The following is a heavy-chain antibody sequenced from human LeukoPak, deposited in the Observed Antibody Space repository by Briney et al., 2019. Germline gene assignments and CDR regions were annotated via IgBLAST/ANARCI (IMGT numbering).Heavy chain of an antibody. V-gene: IGHV3-49*04. J-gene: IGHJ6*02. CDR3: TRYGDYFGNYYYYGMDV. CDR1: GFTFWDYA. CDR2: IRSKAYGGTT. D-gene: IGHD4-17*01. Sequence: AGGSLRLSCTASGFTFWDYAMSWVRQAPGKGVEWGGFIRSKAYGGTTEYAASVKGRFTISRDDSKSIAYLQMNSLKTEDTAVYYCTRYGDYFGNYYYYGMDVWGQGTTVTVSS.